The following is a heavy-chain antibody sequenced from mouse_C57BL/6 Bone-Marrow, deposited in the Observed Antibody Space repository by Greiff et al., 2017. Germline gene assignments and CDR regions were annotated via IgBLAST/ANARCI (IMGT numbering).Heavy chain of an antibody. CDR2: IYPRSGNT. Sequence: VQLQQSGAELARPGASVKLSCKASGYTFTSYGISWVQQRTGQGLEWIGEIYPRSGNTYYNEKLKGTATLTSAKASSTAYMELRILTSEDTAVYFCARSRYGYDHYWGQGTTLTVSS. V-gene: IGHV1-81*01. J-gene: IGHJ2*01. CDR3: ARSRYGYDHY. D-gene: IGHD2-2*01. CDR1: GYTFTSYG.